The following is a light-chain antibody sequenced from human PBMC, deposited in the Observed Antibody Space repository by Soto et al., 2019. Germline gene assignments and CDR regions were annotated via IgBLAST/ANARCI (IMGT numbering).Light chain of an antibody. J-gene: IGLJ1*01. Sequence: QSVLPHPASVSGSPGQSITISCTGTSRDDCGYNYVSWYRQHPGRAPKLMIYDVSNRPSGVSNRFSGSKSGNTASLTISGLQAEGEADYYCSSYTRSSTYVFGTGTKVTVL. CDR3: SSYTRSSTYV. V-gene: IGLV2-14*01. CDR2: DVS. CDR1: SRDDCGYNY.